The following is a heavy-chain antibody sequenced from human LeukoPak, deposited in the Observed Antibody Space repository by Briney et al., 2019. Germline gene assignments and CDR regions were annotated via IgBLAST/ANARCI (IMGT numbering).Heavy chain of an antibody. D-gene: IGHD5-24*01. CDR1: DYSFTSYG. CDR3: ARVERRGGRVPDY. V-gene: IGHV1-18*04. CDR2: ISAYNGNT. Sequence: GASVKVSCKASDYSFTSYGISWVRQAPGQGLEWMGWISAYNGNTKYAQNLQGRVTMTTDTSTSTAYMELRSLRSDDTAVYFCARVERRGGRVPDYWGQGTLVTVSS. J-gene: IGHJ4*02.